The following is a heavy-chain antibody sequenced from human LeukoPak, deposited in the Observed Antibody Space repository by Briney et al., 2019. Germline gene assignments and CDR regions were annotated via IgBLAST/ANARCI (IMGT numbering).Heavy chain of an antibody. D-gene: IGHD6-13*01. CDR2: ISSSSSYI. Sequence: KPGGSLRLSCAASGFTFRNYNMNWVRQAPGKGLEWVSSISSSSSYIYYADSVKGRFTISRDNAKNSLYLQMNSLRAEDTAVYYCARQTSSSWYYFDYWGQGTLVTVSS. CDR3: ARQTSSSWYYFDY. J-gene: IGHJ4*02. CDR1: GFTFRNYN. V-gene: IGHV3-21*01.